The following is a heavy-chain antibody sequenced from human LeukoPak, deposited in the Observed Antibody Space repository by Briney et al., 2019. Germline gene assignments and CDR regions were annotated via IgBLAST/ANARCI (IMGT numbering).Heavy chain of an antibody. J-gene: IGHJ5*02. CDR2: IYTSGST. CDR3: ARSSGRSAWFDP. D-gene: IGHD2-15*01. V-gene: IGHV4-4*07. Sequence: SETLSLTCTVSGGSISSYYWSWIRQPAGKGLEWIGRIYTSGSTNYNPSLNSRVTISVDTSKNQFSLKLSSVTAADTAVYFCARSSGRSAWFDPWGQGTLVTVSS. CDR1: GGSISSYY.